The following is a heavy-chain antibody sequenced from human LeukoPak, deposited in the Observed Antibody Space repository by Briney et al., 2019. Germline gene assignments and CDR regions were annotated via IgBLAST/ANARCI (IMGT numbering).Heavy chain of an antibody. CDR2: IYYSGST. J-gene: IGHJ3*02. Sequence: SETLSLTCTVSGVSISSYDWRWIRQPPGKGLEWMGDIYYSGSTNYNPSLKSRVTISVDTSKNQFSLKLSSVTAADTAVYYCARCLAYSDSSGYYPDAFDIWGQGTMVTVSS. D-gene: IGHD3-22*01. CDR3: ARCLAYSDSSGYYPDAFDI. CDR1: GVSISSYD. V-gene: IGHV4-59*01.